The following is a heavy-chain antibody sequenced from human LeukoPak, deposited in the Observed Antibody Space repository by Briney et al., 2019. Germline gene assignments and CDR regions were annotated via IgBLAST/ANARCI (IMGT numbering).Heavy chain of an antibody. CDR1: GFTFSSYA. CDR3: AKAIRASISEIVVVKASFDY. Sequence: PGGSLRLSCAASGFTFSSYAMNWVRQAPGKGLEWVSSISSSGDRTYYADSVKGRFTISRDNFKNTLYLQMYSLRAEDTAVYYCAKAIRASISEIVVVKASFDYWVQVTLVTVS. V-gene: IGHV3-23*01. J-gene: IGHJ4*02. CDR2: ISSSGDRT. D-gene: IGHD3-22*01.